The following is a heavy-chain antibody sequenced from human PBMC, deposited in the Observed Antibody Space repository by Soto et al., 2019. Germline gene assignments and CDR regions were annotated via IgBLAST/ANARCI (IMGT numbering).Heavy chain of an antibody. CDR2: ISGYNGIT. J-gene: IGHJ4*02. Sequence: QVQLVQSGAEGKKPGASVKVSCKASGYTFTNYDLTWVRQAPGQGLEWMGWISGYNGITNYAQKLQGRVTMTTDTATIPAYMELRSLRSDDTAVYYCARGRGDLDYWGQGTLVTVSS. CDR3: ARGRGDLDY. V-gene: IGHV1-18*01. CDR1: GYTFTNYD.